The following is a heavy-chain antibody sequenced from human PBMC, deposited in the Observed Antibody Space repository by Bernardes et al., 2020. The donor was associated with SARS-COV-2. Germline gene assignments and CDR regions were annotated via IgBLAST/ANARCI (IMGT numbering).Heavy chain of an antibody. CDR2: LSYGGNT. J-gene: IGHJ4*02. D-gene: IGHD6-25*01. Sequence: SETLSLTCSVSGDSINSASYRWDWIRQAPGKGLEWIGSLSYGGNTYYTPSLRSRVTMSADTSKNQFSLKLRSVTAADTAVYYCARETDAAYFDYWGQGTLVTVSS. V-gene: IGHV4-39*02. CDR3: ARETDAAYFDY. CDR1: GDSINSASYR.